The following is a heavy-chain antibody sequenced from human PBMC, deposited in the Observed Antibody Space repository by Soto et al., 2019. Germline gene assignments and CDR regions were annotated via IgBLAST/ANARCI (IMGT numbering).Heavy chain of an antibody. CDR2: FDPEDGET. Sequence: ASAKVSCKVSGYTLTELSMHWVQQSPGKGLEWMGGFDPEDGETIYAQKFQDRVTITRDTSATTAYMELSSLRSEDTAVYYCARDTHGDYVYYYYGMDVWGQGTTVTVSS. CDR3: ARDTHGDYVYYYYGMDV. V-gene: IGHV1-24*01. J-gene: IGHJ6*02. CDR1: GYTLTELS. D-gene: IGHD4-17*01.